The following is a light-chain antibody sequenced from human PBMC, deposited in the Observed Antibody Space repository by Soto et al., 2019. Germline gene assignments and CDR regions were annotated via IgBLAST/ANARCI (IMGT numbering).Light chain of an antibody. J-gene: IGKJ4*01. CDR3: QQSYSTTLT. Sequence: DIQMTQSPSTLSASVGDRVTITCRASQSISSWLAWYQQKQGQAPKLXIYKASSLESGVSSRFSGSGSGTEFTLTISGLQPDDFATYYCQQSYSTTLTFGGGTKVDIK. V-gene: IGKV1-5*03. CDR2: KAS. CDR1: QSISSW.